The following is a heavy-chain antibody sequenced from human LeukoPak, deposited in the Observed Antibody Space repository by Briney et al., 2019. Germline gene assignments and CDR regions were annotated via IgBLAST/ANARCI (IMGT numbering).Heavy chain of an antibody. V-gene: IGHV4-34*01. CDR3: ARRWGLRYFDWLLYPFDY. CDR2: INHSGST. J-gene: IGHJ4*02. CDR1: GGSFSGYY. Sequence: PSETLSLTCAVYGGSFSGYYWSWIRQPPGKGLEWIGEINHSGSTNYNPSLKSRVTISVDTSKNQFSLKLSSVTAADTAVYYCARRWGLRYFDWLLYPFDYWGQGTLVTVSS. D-gene: IGHD3-9*01.